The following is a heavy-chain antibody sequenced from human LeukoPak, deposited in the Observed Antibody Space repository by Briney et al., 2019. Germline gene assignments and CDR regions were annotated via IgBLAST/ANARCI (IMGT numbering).Heavy chain of an antibody. V-gene: IGHV3-48*01. CDR3: AKECKTCGYYFALDV. CDR2: ISGSSSSSDGGAI. J-gene: IGHJ6*02. Sequence: GGSLRLSCTASGFTFSTYSMNWVRQAPGRGLEWVSYISGSSSSSDGGAIQYADSVKGRFTISRDNDKNSLYLHMNSLRAEDTAVYYCAKECKTCGYYFALDVWGQGTTVTVSS. D-gene: IGHD2-8*01. CDR1: GFTFSTYS.